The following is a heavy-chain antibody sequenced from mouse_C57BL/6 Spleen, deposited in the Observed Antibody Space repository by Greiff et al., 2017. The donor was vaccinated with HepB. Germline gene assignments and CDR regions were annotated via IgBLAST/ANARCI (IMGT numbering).Heavy chain of an antibody. CDR3: ARHPMITTVYWYFDV. CDR2: ISSGGSYT. Sequence: DVMLVESGGDLVKPGGSLKLSCAASGFTFSSYGMSWVRQTPDKRLEWVATISSGGSYTYYPDSVKGRFTISRDNAKNTLYLQMSSLKSEDTAMYYCARHPMITTVYWYFDVWGTGTTVTVSS. CDR1: GFTFSSYG. D-gene: IGHD2-4*01. V-gene: IGHV5-6*02. J-gene: IGHJ1*03.